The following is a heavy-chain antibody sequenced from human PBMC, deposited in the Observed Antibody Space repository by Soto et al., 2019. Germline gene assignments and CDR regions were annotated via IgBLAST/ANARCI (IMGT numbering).Heavy chain of an antibody. CDR1: GGSISSYY. D-gene: IGHD5-18*01. Sequence: PSETLSLTCTVSGGSISSYYWSWIRQPPGKGLEWIGYIYYSGSTNYNPSLKSRVTISVDTSKNQFSLKLSSVTAADTAVYYCARGRIHLRYLFDYWGQGTLVTVSS. J-gene: IGHJ4*02. CDR3: ARGRIHLRYLFDY. V-gene: IGHV4-59*01. CDR2: IYYSGST.